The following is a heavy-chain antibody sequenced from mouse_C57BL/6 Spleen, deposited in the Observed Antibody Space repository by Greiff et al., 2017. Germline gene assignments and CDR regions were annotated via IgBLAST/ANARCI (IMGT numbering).Heavy chain of an antibody. CDR2: INPNNGGT. CDR1: GYTFTDYN. Sequence: VQLQQSGPELVKPGASVKMSCKASGYTFTDYNMHWVKQSPGQSLEWIGYINPNNGGTSYNQKFKGKATLTVNKSSSTAYMELRSLTSEDSAVYYCARSGSSYWDFDVWGTGTTVTVSS. D-gene: IGHD1-1*01. V-gene: IGHV1-22*01. CDR3: ARSGSSYWDFDV. J-gene: IGHJ1*03.